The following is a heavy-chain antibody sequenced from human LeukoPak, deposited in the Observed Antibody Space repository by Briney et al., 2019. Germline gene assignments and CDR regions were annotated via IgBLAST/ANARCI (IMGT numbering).Heavy chain of an antibody. CDR3: AKDSPRGYSYGNFDY. D-gene: IGHD5-18*01. CDR2: ISGSGGST. CDR1: GFTFSSYA. Sequence: TGGSLRLPCAASGFTFSSYAMSWVRQAPGKGLEWASGISGSGGSTYYADSVKGRFTISRDNSKNTLYLQMNSLRAEDTAVYYCAKDSPRGYSYGNFDYWGQGTLVTVSS. V-gene: IGHV3-23*01. J-gene: IGHJ4*02.